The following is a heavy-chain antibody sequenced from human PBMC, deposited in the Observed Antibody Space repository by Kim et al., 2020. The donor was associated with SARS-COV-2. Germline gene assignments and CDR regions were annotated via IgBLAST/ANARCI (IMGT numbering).Heavy chain of an antibody. Sequence: YSPSFQGHVTISADKSISTAYLQWSSLKASDTAMYYCARLRAGFYGMDVWGQGTTVTVSS. CDR3: ARLRAGFYGMDV. V-gene: IGHV5-10-1*01. D-gene: IGHD6-19*01. J-gene: IGHJ6*02.